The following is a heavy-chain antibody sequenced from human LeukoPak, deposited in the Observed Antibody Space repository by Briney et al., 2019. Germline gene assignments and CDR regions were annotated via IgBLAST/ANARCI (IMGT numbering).Heavy chain of an antibody. CDR1: GGSISSYY. CDR2: IYYSGST. J-gene: IGHJ4*02. CDR3: ARGVAAAGTFDY. V-gene: IGHV4-59*01. Sequence: SETLSLTCTVSGGSISSYYWSWIRQPPGKGLEWIGYIYYSGSTNYNPSLKSRVTISVDTSKNQFSLKLSSVIAADTAVYYCARGVAAAGTFDYWGQGTLVTVSS. D-gene: IGHD6-13*01.